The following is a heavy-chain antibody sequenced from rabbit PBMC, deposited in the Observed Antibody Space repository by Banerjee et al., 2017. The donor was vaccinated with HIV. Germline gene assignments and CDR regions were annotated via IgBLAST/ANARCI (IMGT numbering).Heavy chain of an antibody. V-gene: IGHV1S40*01. D-gene: IGHD1-1*01. CDR3: ARSVSGGYDL. CDR2: SSGNT. J-gene: IGHJ6*01. Sequence: SSGNTVYASWAKGRFTISKTSSTTVTLQMTSLTAADTATYFCARSVSGGYDLWGPGTLVTVS.